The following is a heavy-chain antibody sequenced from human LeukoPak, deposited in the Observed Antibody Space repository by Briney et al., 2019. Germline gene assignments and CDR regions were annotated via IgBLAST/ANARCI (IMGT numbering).Heavy chain of an antibody. CDR3: ASRRGEVVLGNYYYGMDV. J-gene: IGHJ6*02. CDR1: GYSFTTYW. D-gene: IGHD3-10*01. CDR2: SHPGDSDI. Sequence: GESLKISCKGSGYSFTTYWLAWVRQMPGKGLEWMGVSHPGDSDIRYSPSFQGQVIISADKYINSTYLQWSRLKASDTAMYYCASRRGEVVLGNYYYGMDVWGQGTTVTVSS. V-gene: IGHV5-51*01.